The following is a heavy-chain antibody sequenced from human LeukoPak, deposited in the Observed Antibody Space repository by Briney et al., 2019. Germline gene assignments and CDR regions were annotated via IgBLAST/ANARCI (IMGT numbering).Heavy chain of an antibody. CDR1: GFTFSNAW. Sequence: GGSLRLSCAASGFTFSNAWMSWVRQAPGKGLEWVGRIKSKTDGETADYVAPVKGRFTISRDDSKNTLCLQINSLKTEDTAVFYCATSGGAYSSFAYWGQGTLVTVSS. CDR2: IKSKTDGETA. V-gene: IGHV3-15*01. J-gene: IGHJ4*02. D-gene: IGHD2-15*01. CDR3: ATSGGAYSSFAY.